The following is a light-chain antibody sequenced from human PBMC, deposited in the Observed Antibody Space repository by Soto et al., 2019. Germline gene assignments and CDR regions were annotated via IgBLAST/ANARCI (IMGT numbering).Light chain of an antibody. CDR3: ATWDDSLNGPV. J-gene: IGLJ3*02. Sequence: QSVLTQPPSASGTPGQRVTISCSGRSSNIGSNAVNWYQQLPGMAPKLLIYGDNQRPSGVPDRFSGSKSGASASLGIGGLQSDDEADYYCATWDDSLNGPVFGGGTQLTVL. CDR1: SSNIGSNA. CDR2: GDN. V-gene: IGLV1-44*01.